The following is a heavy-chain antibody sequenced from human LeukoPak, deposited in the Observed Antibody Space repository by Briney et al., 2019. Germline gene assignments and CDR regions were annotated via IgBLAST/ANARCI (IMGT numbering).Heavy chain of an antibody. Sequence: SVKVSCRASGGTFSSYAISWVRQAPGQGLEWMGGIIPIFGTANYAQKFQGRVTMTRDMSTSTVYMELSSLRSEDTAVYYCASSSGRAGGGFDYWGQGTLVTVSS. J-gene: IGHJ4*02. CDR3: ASSSGRAGGGFDY. CDR1: GGTFSSYA. V-gene: IGHV1-69*05. D-gene: IGHD1-26*01. CDR2: IIPIFGTA.